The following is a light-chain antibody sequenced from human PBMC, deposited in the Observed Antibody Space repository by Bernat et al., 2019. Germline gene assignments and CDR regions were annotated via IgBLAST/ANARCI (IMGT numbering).Light chain of an antibody. J-gene: IGKJ1*01. CDR1: QSLLHSHGNNF. Sequence: VLTQSPLSLPVTPGEPASISCRSSQSLLHSHGNNFLHWYLQKPGQSPQPLIYSASNRASGVPDRFSGSGSGTDLTLKFSRVEAEDVGVYYCMQALHTPPWTFGQGTKVEI. CDR2: SAS. CDR3: MQALHTPPWT. V-gene: IGKV2-28*01.